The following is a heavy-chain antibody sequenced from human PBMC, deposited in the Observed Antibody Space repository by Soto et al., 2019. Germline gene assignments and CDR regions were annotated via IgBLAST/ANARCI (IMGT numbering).Heavy chain of an antibody. J-gene: IGHJ4*02. V-gene: IGHV3-23*01. CDR3: AKWPRGSAVY. Sequence: GGSLSPSCASSRPTFRRDWMYSVHPAPGKGLECVSAISGSGCSTSYADSVKGRFTISRDKSKNTLYLQMNSLRAGDTAVYYCAKWPRGSAVYWGQGTLVTVSS. D-gene: IGHD2-2*01. CDR1: RPTFRRDW. CDR2: ISGSGCST.